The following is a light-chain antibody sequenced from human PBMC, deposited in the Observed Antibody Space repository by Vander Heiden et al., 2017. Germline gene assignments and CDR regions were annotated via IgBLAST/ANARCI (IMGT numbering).Light chain of an antibody. Sequence: IVFRQSPATLSLSPGERATLPCRASQSVSSYLAWYQQKPGQAPRLLIYDASNRATGIPARFSGSGSGTDFTLTISSLEPEDFAVYYCQQRSNWPLTFGGGTKVEIK. CDR3: QQRSNWPLT. J-gene: IGKJ4*01. V-gene: IGKV3-11*01. CDR1: QSVSSY. CDR2: DAS.